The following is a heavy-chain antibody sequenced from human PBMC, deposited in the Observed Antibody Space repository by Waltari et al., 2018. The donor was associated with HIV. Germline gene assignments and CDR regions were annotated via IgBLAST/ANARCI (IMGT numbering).Heavy chain of an antibody. J-gene: IGHJ5*01. CDR3: ARTVGTSISGVITYNWFDS. V-gene: IGHV4-59*01. D-gene: IGHD3-3*01. CDR2: IYYTGTS. Sequence: VQLQESGQGLLKPSETLSITCNVSADNITTYYLSWIRNSPAKGLEWIGYIYYTGTSNYNPSPSLKSRVTMSLDTSKTQFSLKLTSVSAADTAVYYCARTVGTSISGVITYNWFDSWGQGTLVTVSS. CDR1: ADNITTYY.